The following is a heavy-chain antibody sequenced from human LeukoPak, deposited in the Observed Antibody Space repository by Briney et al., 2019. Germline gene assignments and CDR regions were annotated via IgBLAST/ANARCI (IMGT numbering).Heavy chain of an antibody. V-gene: IGHV1-69*05. CDR2: IIPIFGTA. J-gene: IGHJ4*02. CDR1: GGTFSSYA. Sequence: GASVKASCKASGGTFSSYAISWVRQAPGQGLEWMGGIIPIFGTANYAQKFQGRVTITTDESTSTAYMELSSLRSEDTAVYYCARDLSTAPGNYCFDYWGQGTLVTVSS. D-gene: IGHD6-13*01. CDR3: ARDLSTAPGNYCFDY.